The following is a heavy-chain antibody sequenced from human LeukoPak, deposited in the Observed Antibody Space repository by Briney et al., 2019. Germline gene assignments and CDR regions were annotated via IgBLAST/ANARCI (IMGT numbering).Heavy chain of an antibody. J-gene: IGHJ4*02. Sequence: GGSLRLSCAASGFTFRSYAMSWVRQAPGRGLEWVSAIGGSGDSTYYADSVKGRFTISRDNSKNTLYLQMNSLRAEDTAVYYCARRGGSSGYYGGPFTYWGQGTLVTVSS. D-gene: IGHD3-22*01. CDR1: GFTFRSYA. CDR3: ARRGGSSGYYGGPFTY. V-gene: IGHV3-23*01. CDR2: IGGSGDST.